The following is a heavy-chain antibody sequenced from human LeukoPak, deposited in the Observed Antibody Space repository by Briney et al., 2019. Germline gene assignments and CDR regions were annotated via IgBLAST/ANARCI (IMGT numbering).Heavy chain of an antibody. V-gene: IGHV3-23*01. Sequence: GGSLRLSCAASGFTFSSYAMSWVRQAPGKGLEWVSAISGSGGSTYYADSVKGRFTISRDNSKNTLYLQMNRLRAEDTALYYCAKDYYDSSGPISGDAFDIWGQGTMVTVSS. CDR3: AKDYYDSSGPISGDAFDI. CDR1: GFTFSSYA. J-gene: IGHJ3*02. D-gene: IGHD3-22*01. CDR2: ISGSGGST.